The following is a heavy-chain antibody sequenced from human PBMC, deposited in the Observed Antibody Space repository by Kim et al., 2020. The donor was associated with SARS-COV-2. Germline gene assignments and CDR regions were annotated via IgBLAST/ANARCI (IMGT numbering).Heavy chain of an antibody. V-gene: IGHV3-33*06. J-gene: IGHJ6*02. CDR2: IWYDGSNK. Sequence: GGSLRLSCAASGFTFSSYGMHWVRQAPGKGLEWVAVIWYDGSNKYYADSVTGRFTISRDNSKNTLYLQMNSLRAEDTAVYYCAQEGLHIYVMDVWGHGTT. CDR3: AQEGLHIYVMDV. CDR1: GFTFSSYG. D-gene: IGHD2-21*01.